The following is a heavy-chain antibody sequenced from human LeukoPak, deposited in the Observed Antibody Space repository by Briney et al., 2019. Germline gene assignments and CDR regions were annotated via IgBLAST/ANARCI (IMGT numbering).Heavy chain of an antibody. CDR2: FDPEDGET. V-gene: IGHV1-24*01. J-gene: IGHJ4*02. CDR3: ARERRGSGSYYPLLDY. D-gene: IGHD1-26*01. CDR1: GYTLTELS. Sequence: ASVKVSCKVSGYTLTELSMHWVRQAPGKGLEWMGGFDPEDGETIYAQKFQGRVTITADESTSTAYMELSSLRSEDTAVYYCARERRGSGSYYPLLDYWGQGTLVTVSS.